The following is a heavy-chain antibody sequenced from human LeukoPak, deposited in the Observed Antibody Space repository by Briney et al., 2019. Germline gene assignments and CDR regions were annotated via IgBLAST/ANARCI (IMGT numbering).Heavy chain of an antibody. CDR1: GFTLSDYY. V-gene: IGHV3-11*01. J-gene: IGHJ4*02. D-gene: IGHD6-19*01. Sequence: KPGGSLRLSCAASGFTLSDYYMSWIRQAPGKGLEWVSDIGSPDNIISYTASLKGRFTISRDSPKNTLYLQMNSLRAEDTAVYTCVREAVARTFAYCRQGTLASVSS. CDR2: IGSPDNII. CDR3: VREAVARTFAY.